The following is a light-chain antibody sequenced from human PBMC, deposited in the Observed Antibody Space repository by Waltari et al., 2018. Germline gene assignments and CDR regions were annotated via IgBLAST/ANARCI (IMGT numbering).Light chain of an antibody. CDR1: NSDVGNYNL. Sequence: QAALPQPASVSGSPGQSITISCTGSNSDVGNYNLFSWYQKHPGKAPKLIIYEVTNRPSGISDRFSGFKTGNTASLTISGLQAEDEADYYCCSYAGSWIWVFGGGTELTVL. V-gene: IGLV2-23*02. CDR3: CSYAGSWIWV. CDR2: EVT. J-gene: IGLJ3*02.